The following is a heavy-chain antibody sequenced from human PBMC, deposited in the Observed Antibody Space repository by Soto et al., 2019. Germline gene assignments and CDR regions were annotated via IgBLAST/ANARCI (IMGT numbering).Heavy chain of an antibody. Sequence: QVLLVQSGAEVKKPGSSVKISCKASGGSFGNSAINWVRQTPGQGLEWLGGFIPVYRTLNYAQKFQGRVTITADESTGTAYMTLISRASNDTAVYYCATGVIWIGYFTVDSWGQETRVTVSS. V-gene: IGHV1-69*01. CDR1: GGSFGNSA. CDR3: ATGVIWIGYFTVDS. J-gene: IGHJ4*02. CDR2: FIPVYRTL. D-gene: IGHD3-3*01.